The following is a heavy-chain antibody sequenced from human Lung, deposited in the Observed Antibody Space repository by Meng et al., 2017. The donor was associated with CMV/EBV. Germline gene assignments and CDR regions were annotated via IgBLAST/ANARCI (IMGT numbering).Heavy chain of an antibody. V-gene: IGHV1-69*05. Sequence: SVKVSXKASGGTFSSYGFTWVRQAPGQGLEWIGGTIPIFGCANYAQSFQGRVTISTDESTSTAYMELSSLRSDDTAVYYCARGSYGGNPDYFYFYVMDVWGQGTXVTGAS. CDR1: GGTFSSYG. D-gene: IGHD4-23*01. CDR2: TIPIFGCA. J-gene: IGHJ6*02. CDR3: ARGSYGGNPDYFYFYVMDV.